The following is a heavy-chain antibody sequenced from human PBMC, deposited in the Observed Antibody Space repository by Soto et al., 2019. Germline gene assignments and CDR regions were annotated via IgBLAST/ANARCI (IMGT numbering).Heavy chain of an antibody. Sequence: EVQLLESGGGLVQPGGSLRLSCAASGFTFSRYAMSWIRQAPGQGLEWISAVSGSGGSTYYADSVKGRFTISRDNSKDTLYLQMNNLRDEDTAVSYCAYPPDYNWNDYWGQGTLVTVSS. D-gene: IGHD1-20*01. CDR2: VSGSGGST. V-gene: IGHV3-23*01. J-gene: IGHJ4*02. CDR1: GFTFSRYA. CDR3: AYPPDYNWNDY.